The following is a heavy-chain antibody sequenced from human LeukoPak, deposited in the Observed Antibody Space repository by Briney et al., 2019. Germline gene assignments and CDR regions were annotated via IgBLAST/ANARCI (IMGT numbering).Heavy chain of an antibody. Sequence: PGGSLRLSCAASGFTFNSYWMSWVRQAPGQGLEWVANIKQDGSEKEYVDSVKGRFTISRDNAKNSLYVQMNSLRVEDTAVYYCAREGVGGFDIWGQGTMVTVSS. J-gene: IGHJ3*02. CDR3: AREGVGGFDI. CDR2: IKQDGSEK. V-gene: IGHV3-7*01. D-gene: IGHD3-16*01. CDR1: GFTFNSYW.